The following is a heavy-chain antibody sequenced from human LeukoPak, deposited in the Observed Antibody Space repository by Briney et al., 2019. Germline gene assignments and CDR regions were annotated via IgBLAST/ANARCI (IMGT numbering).Heavy chain of an antibody. D-gene: IGHD6-19*01. CDR3: ARNGGAYSSGWYLVY. CDR1: GFTFSSYS. CDR2: ISYDGSNK. J-gene: IGHJ4*02. V-gene: IGHV3-30*04. Sequence: GRSLTLSCAASGFTFSSYSMHWVRQAPGKGLEWVAGISYDGSNKYYAHSVKGRFTISRDNSKNTVYLQMDSLRGEDTAVYYCARNGGAYSSGWYLVYWGQGTLVTVSS.